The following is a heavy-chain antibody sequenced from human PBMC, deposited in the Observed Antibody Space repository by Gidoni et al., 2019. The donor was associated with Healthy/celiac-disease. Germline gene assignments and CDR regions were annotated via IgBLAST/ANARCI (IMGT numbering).Heavy chain of an antibody. CDR2: IYYSGGP. D-gene: IGHD4-17*01. J-gene: IGHJ3*02. V-gene: IGHV4-59*01. CDR1: GGSISSYY. CDR3: ARDTVTESFDI. Sequence: QVQLQESGPGRVKPSETLSLTCSVSGGSISSYYWSWIRQPPGKGLEWIGFIYYSGGPNYTPSLKSRVTISVDTSKIQFSLKLSSVTAADTAVYYCARDTVTESFDIWGQGTMVTVSS.